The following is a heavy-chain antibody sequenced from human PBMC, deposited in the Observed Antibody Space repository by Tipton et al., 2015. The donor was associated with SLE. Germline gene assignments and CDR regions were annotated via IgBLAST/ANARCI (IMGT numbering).Heavy chain of an antibody. J-gene: IGHJ6*03. CDR3: ARTGAYSNFYYYYYMDV. Sequence: TLSLTCTVSDGSISSYFWSWIRQPPGKGLEWIGYIYYRGSTSYNPSLKSRVTISLDTSKNQFALRLSSVTAADTGVYYCARTGAYSNFYYYYYMDVWGEGTTVTVSS. D-gene: IGHD4-11*01. V-gene: IGHV4-59*01. CDR1: DGSISSYF. CDR2: IYYRGST.